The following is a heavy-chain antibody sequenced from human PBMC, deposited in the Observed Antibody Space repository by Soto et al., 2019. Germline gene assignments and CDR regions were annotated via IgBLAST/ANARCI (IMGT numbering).Heavy chain of an antibody. Sequence: SVKVYCKGSGYSLTELSMHWVRQTPGKGLEWMGGFDPEDGETIYAQKFQGRVTMTEDTSTDTAYMELSSLRSVDTAKYYCSHSYGYVIGLNWFDPWGQGTLVTVSS. CDR1: GYSLTELS. D-gene: IGHD5-18*01. J-gene: IGHJ5*02. CDR3: SHSYGYVIGLNWFDP. V-gene: IGHV1-24*01. CDR2: FDPEDGET.